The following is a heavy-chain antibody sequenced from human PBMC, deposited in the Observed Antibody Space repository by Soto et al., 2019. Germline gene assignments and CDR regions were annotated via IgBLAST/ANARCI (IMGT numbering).Heavy chain of an antibody. CDR3: ARDRPDSSGWYQFDY. Sequence: APGKGLEWVSAISGSGGSTYYADSVKGRFTISRDNAKNSLYLQTNSLRAEDTAVYYCARDRPDSSGWYQFDYWGQGTLVTVSS. D-gene: IGHD6-19*01. CDR2: ISGSGGST. J-gene: IGHJ4*02. V-gene: IGHV3-11*01.